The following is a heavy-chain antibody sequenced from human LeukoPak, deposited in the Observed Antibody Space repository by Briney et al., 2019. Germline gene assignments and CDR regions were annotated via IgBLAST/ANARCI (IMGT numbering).Heavy chain of an antibody. Sequence: SQTLSLTCAISGDSVSINSAAWNWIRQSPSRGLEWLGRTYYRSKWHNDYAVSMKSRITINPDTSKNQFSLQLNSVTPEDTAVYYCTREPSGGYYWYFDLWGRGTLVTVSS. CDR3: TREPSGGYYWYFDL. J-gene: IGHJ2*01. CDR1: GDSVSINSAA. D-gene: IGHD3-10*01. V-gene: IGHV6-1*01. CDR2: TYYRSKWHN.